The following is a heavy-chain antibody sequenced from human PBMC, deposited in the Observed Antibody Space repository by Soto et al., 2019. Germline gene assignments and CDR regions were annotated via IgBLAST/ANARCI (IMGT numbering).Heavy chain of an antibody. CDR3: ARPVVQQLVLRAFDI. J-gene: IGHJ3*02. V-gene: IGHV1-18*01. CDR1: GYTFTSYG. D-gene: IGHD6-13*01. Sequence: ASVKVSCKASGYTFTSYGISWVRQAPGQGLEWMGWISAYNGNTNYAQKLQGRVTMTTDTSTSTAYMELRSLRSDDTAVYYCARPVVQQLVLRAFDIWGQGTMVTVSS. CDR2: ISAYNGNT.